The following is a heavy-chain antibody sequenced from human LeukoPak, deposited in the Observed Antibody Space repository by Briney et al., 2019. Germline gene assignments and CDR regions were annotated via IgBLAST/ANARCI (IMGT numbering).Heavy chain of an antibody. V-gene: IGHV4-59*08. CDR1: GGSISSYY. CDR2: IYYSGST. J-gene: IGHJ6*03. CDR3: ARGFEYSTSSRLGYYYFYMDV. D-gene: IGHD6-6*01. Sequence: MTSETLSLTCTVSGGSISSYYWSWIRQPPGKGLEWIGYIYYSGSTNYNPSLKSRVTISVDTSKNQFSLKLSSVTAADTAVFYCARGFEYSTSSRLGYYYFYMDVWGIGTTVTVSS.